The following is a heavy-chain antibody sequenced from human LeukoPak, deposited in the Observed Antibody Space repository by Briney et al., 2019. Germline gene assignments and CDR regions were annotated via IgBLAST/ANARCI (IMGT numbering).Heavy chain of an antibody. CDR1: GFTFSSYA. CDR3: AKGPYYDFRSGPPDY. CDR2: ISGSGGST. Sequence: GGSLRLSCAASGFTFSSYAMSWVRQAPGKGLEWVSGISGSGGSTYYAGSVKGRFTISRDNSKNTLYVQMNSLRAEDTAVYYCAKGPYYDFRSGPPDYWGQGTLVTVSS. J-gene: IGHJ4*02. V-gene: IGHV3-23*01. D-gene: IGHD3-3*01.